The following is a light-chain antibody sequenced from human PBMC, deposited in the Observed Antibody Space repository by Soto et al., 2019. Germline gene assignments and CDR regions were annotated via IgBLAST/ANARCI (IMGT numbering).Light chain of an antibody. Sequence: EIVLTQSPATLSLSPGERATLSCGASQSVISSYLAWYQQKPGRAPRLLIYDASSRATGIPDRFSGSGSGTDFTLAISRLEPEDFAVYYCQQYGSSPYTFGQGTKLEIK. CDR2: DAS. CDR1: QSVISSY. J-gene: IGKJ2*01. V-gene: IGKV3D-20*01. CDR3: QQYGSSPYT.